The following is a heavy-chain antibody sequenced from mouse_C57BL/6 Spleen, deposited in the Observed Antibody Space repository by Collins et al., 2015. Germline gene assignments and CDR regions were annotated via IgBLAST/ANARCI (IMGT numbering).Heavy chain of an antibody. D-gene: IGHD1-1*01. CDR1: GYTFTTYG. J-gene: IGHJ1*03. CDR2: INTYSGVP. CDR3: ARGYYGSRYWYFDV. Sequence: QIQLVQSGPELKKPGETVKISCKASGYTFTTYGMSWVKQAPGKGLKWMGWINTYSGVPTYADDFKGRFAFSLETSASTAYLQINNLKNEDTATYFCARGYYGSRYWYFDVWGTGTTVTVSS. V-gene: IGHV9-3*01.